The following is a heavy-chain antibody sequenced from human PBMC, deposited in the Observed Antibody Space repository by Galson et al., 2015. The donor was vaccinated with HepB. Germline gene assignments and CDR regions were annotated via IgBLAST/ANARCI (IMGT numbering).Heavy chain of an antibody. V-gene: IGHV3-7*03. J-gene: IGHJ5*02. CDR3: VGSGQLDL. Sequence: SLRLSCAASGFTFSNYWMTWVRQAPGKGLEWVANINQDETEKYYVDSVKGRFTISRDSAKNSLFLQMNSLRFEDTAVYYCVGSGQLDLWGQGTLVTVSS. CDR1: GFTFSNYW. CDR2: INQDETEK. D-gene: IGHD3-10*01.